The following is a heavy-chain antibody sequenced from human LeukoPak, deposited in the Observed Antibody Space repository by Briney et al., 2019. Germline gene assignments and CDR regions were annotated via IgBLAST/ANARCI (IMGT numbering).Heavy chain of an antibody. CDR3: ARGVVRGVHYYGMDV. CDR2: IYPGDSDT. V-gene: IGHV5-51*01. Sequence: GESLKISCKGSGYSFTSYWIGWVRQMPVKGLEWMGIIYPGDSDTRYSPSFQGQVTISADKSISTAYLQWSSLKASDTAMYYCARGVVRGVHYYGMDVWGQGTTVTVSS. J-gene: IGHJ6*02. CDR1: GYSFTSYW. D-gene: IGHD3-10*01.